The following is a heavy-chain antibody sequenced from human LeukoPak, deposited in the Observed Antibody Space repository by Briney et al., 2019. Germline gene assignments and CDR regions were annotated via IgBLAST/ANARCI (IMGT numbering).Heavy chain of an antibody. D-gene: IGHD2-2*01. CDR1: GGSISSSNW. J-gene: IGHJ4*02. CDR2: IYHSGST. CDR3: ARAGQGYCTSASCYLSLDY. Sequence: SETLSLTCAFSGGSISSSNWWSWVLPAPGKGLEWIVQIYHSGSTNYNPSLKSRVAISVDKSKNQFSLNLNSVTAADTAVYYCARAGQGYCTSASCYLSLDYWGQGTLVTVSS. V-gene: IGHV4-4*02.